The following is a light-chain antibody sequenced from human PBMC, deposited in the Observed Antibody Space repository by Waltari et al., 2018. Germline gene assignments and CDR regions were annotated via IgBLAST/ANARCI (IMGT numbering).Light chain of an antibody. CDR2: KVS. V-gene: IGKV2-30*01. CDR1: QSLVSSDGKTY. Sequence: DVVMTQSPLSLPVTLGQPASISCRSSQSLVSSDGKTYFNWFQQRPGQSPRRLLYKVSNRGSGIPDRFSGSRSGTDFTLRISRVDVEDVGVYYCMQGTHRPWTFGQGTKVEIK. J-gene: IGKJ1*01. CDR3: MQGTHRPWT.